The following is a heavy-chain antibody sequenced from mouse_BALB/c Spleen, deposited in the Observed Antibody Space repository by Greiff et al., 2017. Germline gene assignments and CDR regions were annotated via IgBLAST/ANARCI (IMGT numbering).Heavy chain of an antibody. D-gene: IGHD1-2*01. CDR3: ARDYLRLRPMDY. Sequence: EVNLVESGGGLVQPGGSLRLSCATSGFTFTDYYMSWVRQPPGKALEWLGFIRNKANGYTTEYSASVKGRFTISRDNSQSILYLQMNTLRAEDSATYYCARDYLRLRPMDYWGQGTSVTVSS. V-gene: IGHV7-3*02. J-gene: IGHJ4*01. CDR1: GFTFTDYY. CDR2: IRNKANGYTT.